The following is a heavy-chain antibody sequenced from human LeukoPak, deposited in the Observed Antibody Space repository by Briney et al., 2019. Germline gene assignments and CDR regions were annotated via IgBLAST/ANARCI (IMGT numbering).Heavy chain of an antibody. CDR2: IFYSGGT. V-gene: IGHV4-39*07. CDR3: AHGGAYFDY. Sequence: SETLSLTCTVSGGSINTPNYYWGWIRQTPGKGLEWIGNIFYSGGTYYSPSLTSRVTISLDTSRNQFSLKLNSVTAADTAVYYCAHGGAYFDYWGQGTTVTVSS. J-gene: IGHJ4*02. CDR1: GGSINTPNYY. D-gene: IGHD3-3*01.